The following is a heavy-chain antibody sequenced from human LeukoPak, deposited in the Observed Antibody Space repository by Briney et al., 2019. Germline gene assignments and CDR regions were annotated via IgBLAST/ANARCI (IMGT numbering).Heavy chain of an antibody. J-gene: IGHJ6*02. D-gene: IGHD2-15*01. V-gene: IGHV3-23*01. CDR1: GFTFSSYA. CDR3: AKDLLLGQYCSGSSCAGQYYGLDV. CDR2: ISGSGAYT. Sequence: GGSLRLSCAASGFTFSSYAMTWVRQAPGEGLEWASAISGSGAYTQYADSVKGRFTISRDNSKNTLYLQVNSLRSEDTAVYYCAKDLLLGQYCSGSSCAGQYYGLDVWGQGTTVTVSS.